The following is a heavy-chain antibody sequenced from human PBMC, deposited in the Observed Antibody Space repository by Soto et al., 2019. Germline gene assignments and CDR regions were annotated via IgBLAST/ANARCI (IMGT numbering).Heavy chain of an antibody. J-gene: IGHJ5*02. Sequence: KASETLSLTCTVSGASIRSTDYYWSWIRQAPGKGLEWIGYVYYTGSTYYNPSLMSRLTITVYTSKNQVSLTLSSVTAAETAVYYCVRTARQGAVAPRWFDRWGQGTQVTVSS. CDR3: VRTARQGAVAPRWFDR. CDR2: VYYTGST. D-gene: IGHD2-21*02. V-gene: IGHV4-30-4*01. CDR1: GASIRSTDYY.